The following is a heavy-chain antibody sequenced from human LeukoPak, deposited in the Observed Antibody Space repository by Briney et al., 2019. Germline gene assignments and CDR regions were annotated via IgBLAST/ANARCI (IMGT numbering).Heavy chain of an antibody. CDR1: GYTLTELS. Sequence: ASVTVSCKVSGYTLTELSMHWVRQAPGKGLEWMGGFDPEDGETIYAQKFQGRVTMTEDTSTDTAYMELSSLRSEDTAVYYCATERGAYSYGYAPTYYYYGMDVWGQGTTVTVSS. J-gene: IGHJ6*02. V-gene: IGHV1-24*01. D-gene: IGHD5-18*01. CDR3: ATERGAYSYGYAPTYYYYGMDV. CDR2: FDPEDGET.